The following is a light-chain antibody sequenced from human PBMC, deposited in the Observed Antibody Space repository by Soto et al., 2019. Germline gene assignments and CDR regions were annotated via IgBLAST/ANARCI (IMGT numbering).Light chain of an antibody. V-gene: IGKV3-20*01. CDR3: QHFGSSPPRFT. Sequence: DIVLTQSPGTLSLSPGERATLSCRASQSVSSSYLAWCQQKPGQAPRLLIYSTTGRATGIPDRFSGSGSGTDFTLTISRLEPEDFAVYYCQHFGSSPPRFTFGPGTKVDIK. CDR1: QSVSSSY. J-gene: IGKJ3*01. CDR2: STT.